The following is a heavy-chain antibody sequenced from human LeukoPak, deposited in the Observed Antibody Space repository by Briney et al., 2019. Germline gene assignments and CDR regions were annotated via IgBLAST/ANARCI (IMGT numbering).Heavy chain of an antibody. V-gene: IGHV4-39*01. CDR2: IYYSGST. D-gene: IGHD3-16*01. J-gene: IGHJ4*02. CDR1: GGSISSSSYY. Sequence: SETLSLTCTVSGGSISSSSYYWRWIRQPPGKGLEWIGSIYYSGSTYYNPSLKSRVTISVDTSKNQFSLKLSSVTAADTAVYYCARHPTEGVLIDYWGQGTLVTVSS. CDR3: ARHPTEGVLIDY.